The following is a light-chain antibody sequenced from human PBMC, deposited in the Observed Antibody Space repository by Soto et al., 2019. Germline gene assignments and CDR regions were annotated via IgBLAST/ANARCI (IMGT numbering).Light chain of an antibody. CDR2: GAS. Sequence: DIQMTQSPSSLSASVGDRVTITCRASQSISIRLNWYQQKPGKAPKVLIYGASSLQSGVPSRFSGSGSGTDFTLTISSLQPEDSATYYCQQSYSVPPYTFGQGTKLEI. V-gene: IGKV1-39*01. J-gene: IGKJ2*01. CDR3: QQSYSVPPYT. CDR1: QSISIR.